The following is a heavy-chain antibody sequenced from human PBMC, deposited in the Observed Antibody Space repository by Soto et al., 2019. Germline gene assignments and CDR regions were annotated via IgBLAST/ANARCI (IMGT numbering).Heavy chain of an antibody. CDR2: IYSGGST. D-gene: IGHD3-3*01. J-gene: IGHJ4*02. CDR3: ARGGFDFWKGWLYYFDY. Sequence: EVQLVESGGGLIQPGGSLRLSCAASGFTVSSNYMSWVRQAPGKGLEWVSVIYSGGSTYYADSVKGRFTISRDNSKNTLYLQMNSLRAEDTAVYYCARGGFDFWKGWLYYFDYWGQGTLVTVSS. V-gene: IGHV3-53*01. CDR1: GFTVSSNY.